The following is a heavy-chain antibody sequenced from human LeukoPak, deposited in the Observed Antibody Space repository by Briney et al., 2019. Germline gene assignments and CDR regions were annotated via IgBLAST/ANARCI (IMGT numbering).Heavy chain of an antibody. CDR1: GGTFSSYA. CDR2: IIPILGIA. V-gene: IGHV1-69*04. Sequence: SVKVSCKASGGTFSSYAISWVRQAPGQGLEWMGRIIPILGIANYAQKFQGRVTITADKSTSTAYMELSSLRSEDTAVYYCARIRYFDWLLQGQYGMDVWGQGTTVTVSS. CDR3: ARIRYFDWLLQGQYGMDV. D-gene: IGHD3-9*01. J-gene: IGHJ6*02.